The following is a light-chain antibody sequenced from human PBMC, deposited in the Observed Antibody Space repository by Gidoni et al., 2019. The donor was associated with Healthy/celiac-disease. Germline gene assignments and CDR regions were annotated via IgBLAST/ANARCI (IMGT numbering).Light chain of an antibody. CDR1: SSNIGAGYE. CDR3: QSYDSSLSGVL. J-gene: IGLJ2*01. V-gene: IGLV1-40*01. CDR2: GNS. Sequence: QSVLTQPPSVSGGPGQRVTISCTGSSSNIGAGYEVHWYQQRPGTASKLLIYGNSNRPSWVPDRFSGAKSGTSASLAITGLQAEDEADYYCQSYDSSLSGVLFCGGTKLTVL.